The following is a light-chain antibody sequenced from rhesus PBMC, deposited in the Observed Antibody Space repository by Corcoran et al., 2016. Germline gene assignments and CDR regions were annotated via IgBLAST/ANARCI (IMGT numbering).Light chain of an antibody. CDR2: TAS. V-gene: IGKV1-22*01. Sequence: DIQMTQSPSSLSASVGDTVTITCRASQGVSDWLAWYQQKPGKAPNLLIYTASSLQSGVPSRFSGSGSGTDFTLTSSSLQSEDFATYYCQQYNSRPHTFGQGTKVEIK. CDR3: QQYNSRPHT. J-gene: IGKJ2*01. CDR1: QGVSDW.